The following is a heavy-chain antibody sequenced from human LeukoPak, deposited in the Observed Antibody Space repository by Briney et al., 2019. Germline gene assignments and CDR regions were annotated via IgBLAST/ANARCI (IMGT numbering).Heavy chain of an antibody. CDR1: GYSFTSYW. D-gene: IGHD2-2*01. V-gene: IGHV5-51*01. J-gene: IGHJ4*02. CDR2: IYPGDSDT. Sequence: GESLQISCKGSGYSFTSYWIGWVRQMPGKGLEWMGIIYPGDSDTRYSPSFQGQVTISADKSISTAYLQWSSLKASDTAMYYCARLGGSTSVVYYFDYWGQGTLVTVSS. CDR3: ARLGGSTSVVYYFDY.